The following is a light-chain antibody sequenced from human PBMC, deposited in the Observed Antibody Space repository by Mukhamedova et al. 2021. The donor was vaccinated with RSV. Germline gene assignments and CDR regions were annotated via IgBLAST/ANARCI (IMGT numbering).Light chain of an antibody. V-gene: IGKV1-13*02. J-gene: IGKJ3*01. CDR3: QHFSSYPLS. CDR2: DVS. Sequence: WYQRRVHGKPPKLLIYDVSNLDRGVPSRFSGSGSGTEFTLTINSLQPEDFAFYYCQHFSSYPLSFGPGTKVDV.